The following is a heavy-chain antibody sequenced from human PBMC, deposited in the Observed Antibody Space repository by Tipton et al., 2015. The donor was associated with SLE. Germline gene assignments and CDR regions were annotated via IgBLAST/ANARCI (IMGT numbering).Heavy chain of an antibody. D-gene: IGHD6-19*01. CDR3: ARERYSSGHYGMDV. CDR2: IYYSGST. Sequence: TLSLTCTVSGGSVSSGSYYWSWIRQPPGKGLEWIGYIYYSGSTNYNPSLKSRVTISLDTSKNQFSLKLGSVTAADTAVYYCARERYSSGHYGMDVWGQGTTVTVSS. V-gene: IGHV4-61*01. J-gene: IGHJ6*02. CDR1: GGSVSSGSYY.